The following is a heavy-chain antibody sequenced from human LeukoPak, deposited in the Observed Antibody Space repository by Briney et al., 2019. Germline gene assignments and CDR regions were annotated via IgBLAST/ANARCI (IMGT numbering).Heavy chain of an antibody. V-gene: IGHV4-59*01. CDR2: IYYSGST. D-gene: IGHD3-9*01. J-gene: IGHJ5*02. Sequence: SETLSLTCTVSGGSISSYYWSWIRQPPGKGLEWIGYIYYSGSTNYNPSLKSRVTISVDTSKNQFSLKLSSVTAADTAVYYCARGGVLTGGNWFDPWGQGTLVTVSS. CDR3: ARGGVLTGGNWFDP. CDR1: GGSISSYY.